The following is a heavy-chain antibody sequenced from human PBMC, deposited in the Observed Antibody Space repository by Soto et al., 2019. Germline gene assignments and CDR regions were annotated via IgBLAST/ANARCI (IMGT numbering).Heavy chain of an antibody. Sequence: QVQLVESGGGLVKPEGSLRLSCAVSGFTFSDYYMSWIRQAPGKGLEWVGYISGTAIYTNYAQSVKGRFTISSDNSRNTLYLQMNSLRVEDTAVYYCARSFDYGYIHHWGQGTLVTVSS. CDR3: ARSFDYGYIHH. CDR1: GFTFSDYY. J-gene: IGHJ4*02. D-gene: IGHD3-10*01. CDR2: ISGTAIYT. V-gene: IGHV3-11*05.